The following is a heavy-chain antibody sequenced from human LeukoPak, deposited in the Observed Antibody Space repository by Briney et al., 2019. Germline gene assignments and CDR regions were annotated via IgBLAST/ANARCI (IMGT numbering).Heavy chain of an antibody. CDR1: GFTFSSYG. J-gene: IGHJ4*02. CDR3: AKDWPWYFDF. V-gene: IGHV3-23*01. CDR2: ISGSGGST. Sequence: PGGSLRLSCAASGFTFSSYGMSWVRQAPGKGLEWVSGISGSGGSTYYADSVKGRFTISRDNSKNTVYLLMNSLRAEDTAVYYCAKDWPWYFDFWGQGTLVTVSS.